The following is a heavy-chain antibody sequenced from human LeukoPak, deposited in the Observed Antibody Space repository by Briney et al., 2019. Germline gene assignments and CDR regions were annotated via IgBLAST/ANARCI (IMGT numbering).Heavy chain of an antibody. V-gene: IGHV1-2*02. CDR2: INPNNGGT. CDR1: GYTFTGYY. CDR3: AREGGNSDYYFDY. J-gene: IGHJ4*02. D-gene: IGHD4-23*01. Sequence: GASVKVSCKAAGYTFTGYYMHWVRQAPGQGLEWMGWINPNNGGTKYAQKFQGRVTMTRDTSISTAYMDLTRLRSDDTAVYYCAREGGNSDYYFDYWGQGTLVTVSS.